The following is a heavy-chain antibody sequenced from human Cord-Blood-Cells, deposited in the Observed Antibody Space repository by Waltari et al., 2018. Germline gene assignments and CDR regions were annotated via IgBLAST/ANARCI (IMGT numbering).Heavy chain of an antibody. CDR2: IYYSGGT. CDR3: ARAPKGGQLLNWFDP. D-gene: IGHD2-2*01. V-gene: IGHV4-59*11. Sequence: QVQLQESGPGLVKPSETLSLTCTVPGGSISSHYWSWIRQPPGKGLEWIGYIYYSGGTSYNPAIKSRVTISVDTSKNQFSLKLGSVTAADTAVYYCARAPKGGQLLNWFDPWGQGTLVTVSS. CDR1: GGSISSHY. J-gene: IGHJ5*02.